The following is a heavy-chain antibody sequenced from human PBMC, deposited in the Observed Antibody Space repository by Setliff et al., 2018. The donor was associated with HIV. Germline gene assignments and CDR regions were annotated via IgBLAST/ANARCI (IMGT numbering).Heavy chain of an antibody. V-gene: IGHV4-39*02. CDR1: GGSISSGDYY. J-gene: IGHJ4*02. Sequence: SETLSLTCTVSGGSISSGDYYWAWIRQPPGKGLEWIGSIYYGGIIDYNPSLKSRVTMSVDTSNSHFSLKLASVTAADTAVYYCARHYYTDPFDYWGQGTLVTV. CDR3: ARHYYTDPFDY. CDR2: IYYGGII. D-gene: IGHD3-22*01.